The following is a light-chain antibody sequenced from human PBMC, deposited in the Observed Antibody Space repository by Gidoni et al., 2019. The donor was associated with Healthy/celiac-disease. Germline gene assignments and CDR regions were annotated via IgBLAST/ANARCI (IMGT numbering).Light chain of an antibody. CDR1: SSNIGAGYD. J-gene: IGLJ3*02. V-gene: IGLV1-40*01. CDR2: GNS. Sequence: QSVLTQPPSVSGAPGQRVPISCTGGSSNIGAGYDVHWYQQLPGTAPKLLIYGNSNRPSGVPDRFSGSKSGTSASLAITGLQAEDEADYYCQSYDSSLSVVFGGGTKLTVL. CDR3: QSYDSSLSVV.